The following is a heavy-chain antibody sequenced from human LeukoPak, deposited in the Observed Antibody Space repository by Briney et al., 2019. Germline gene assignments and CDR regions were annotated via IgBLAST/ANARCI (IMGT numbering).Heavy chain of an antibody. CDR3: ARDSGSSSEFFPVYYFDY. CDR2: IYHSGST. CDR1: GYSISSGYY. D-gene: IGHD6-25*01. Sequence: SETLSLTCTVSGYSISSGYYWGWIRQPPGKGLEGIGSIYHSGSTYYNPSLKSRVTISVDTAKNQFSLKLSSVTAADTAVYYCARDSGSSSEFFPVYYFDYWGQGTLVTVSS. J-gene: IGHJ4*02. V-gene: IGHV4-38-2*02.